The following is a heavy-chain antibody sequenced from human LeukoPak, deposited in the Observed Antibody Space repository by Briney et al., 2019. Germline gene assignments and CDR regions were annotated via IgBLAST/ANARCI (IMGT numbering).Heavy chain of an antibody. CDR2: ISSDGTTE. Sequence: GGSLRLSCAGSGFTFASYAVHWVRQAPGKRLEWVAFISSDGTTEHYRDSVKGRFTLSRDNSKNTVSLQMNSLGTEDTAVCYCARGRDSGSFIIDYWGQGTLVTVSS. D-gene: IGHD3-10*01. CDR3: ARGRDSGSFIIDY. J-gene: IGHJ4*02. V-gene: IGHV3-30-3*01. CDR1: GFTFASYA.